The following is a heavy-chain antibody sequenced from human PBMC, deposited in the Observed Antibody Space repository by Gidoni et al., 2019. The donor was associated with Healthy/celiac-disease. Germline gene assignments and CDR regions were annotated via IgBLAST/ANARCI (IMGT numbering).Heavy chain of an antibody. V-gene: IGHV3-48*03. D-gene: IGHD6-19*01. CDR3: ARAGIAVAGVDY. Sequence: VQLVESGGGLVQPGGALRLACAASGFAFSSYEINWVRQAPGKGLEWVSYISSSCSTIYYADSVKGRFTISRDNAKNPLYLQMTSLRSEDPAVYYCARAGIAVAGVDYWGQGTLVTVSS. CDR1: GFAFSSYE. CDR2: ISSSCSTI. J-gene: IGHJ4*02.